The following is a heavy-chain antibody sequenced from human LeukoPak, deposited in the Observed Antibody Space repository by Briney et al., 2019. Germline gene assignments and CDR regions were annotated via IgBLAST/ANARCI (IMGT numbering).Heavy chain of an antibody. CDR1: GFTFSSYA. Sequence: GGSLRLSCAASGFTFSSYAMHWVRQAPGKGLEWVAVISYDGSNKYYADSVKGRFTISRDNSKNTLYLQMNSLRAEDTAVYYCARDRSFWSGYRTYYYYYMDVWGKGTTVTVSS. D-gene: IGHD3-3*01. J-gene: IGHJ6*03. CDR2: ISYDGSNK. CDR3: ARDRSFWSGYRTYYYYYMDV. V-gene: IGHV3-30*01.